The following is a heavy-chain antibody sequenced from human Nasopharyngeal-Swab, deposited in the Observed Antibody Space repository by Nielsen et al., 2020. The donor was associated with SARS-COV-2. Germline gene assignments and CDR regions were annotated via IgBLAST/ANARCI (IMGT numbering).Heavy chain of an antibody. D-gene: IGHD3-10*01. CDR2: IDPSDSYT. J-gene: IGHJ5*02. V-gene: IGHV5-10-1*01. CDR3: AGRVYGSGEEFDP. Sequence: VRQMPGKGLEWMGRIDPSDSYTNYSPSFQGHVTISADKPISTAYLQWSSLKASDTAMYYCAGRVYGSGEEFDPWGQGTLVTVSS.